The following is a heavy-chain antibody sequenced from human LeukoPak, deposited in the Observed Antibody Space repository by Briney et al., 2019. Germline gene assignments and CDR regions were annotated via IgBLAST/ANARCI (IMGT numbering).Heavy chain of an antibody. CDR3: AKGYSYTFYYSYMDV. Sequence: GGSLRLSCAGSGFTFSNYAMSWVRQAPGKGLEWVSAIRGSGTITYYADSVKGRFTISRDNSKNTVYLQLNGLRAEDTALYYCAKGYSYTFYYSYMDVWGKGTTVTVSS. CDR2: IRGSGTIT. J-gene: IGHJ6*03. CDR1: GFTFSNYA. V-gene: IGHV3-23*01. D-gene: IGHD3-16*01.